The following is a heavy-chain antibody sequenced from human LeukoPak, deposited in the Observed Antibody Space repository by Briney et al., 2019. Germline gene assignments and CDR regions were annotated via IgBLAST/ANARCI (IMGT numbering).Heavy chain of an antibody. CDR1: GGSISGYF. CDR2: IYYTGST. J-gene: IGHJ5*02. Sequence: PSETLSLTRTVSGGSISGYFWSWIRQPPGKGLEFIGYIYYTGSTDYSPPLRSRVAMSVDTSKNQFFLKLSSVTAADTAVYYCAKFATVTNPNWLDPWGQGILVTVSS. D-gene: IGHD4-11*01. CDR3: AKFATVTNPNWLDP. V-gene: IGHV4-59*01.